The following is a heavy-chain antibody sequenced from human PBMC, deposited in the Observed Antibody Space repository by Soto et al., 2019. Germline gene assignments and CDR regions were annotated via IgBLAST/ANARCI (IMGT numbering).Heavy chain of an antibody. D-gene: IGHD4-17*01. J-gene: IGHJ3*02. CDR3: ARDKTDYENAFDI. CDR2: IYYSGST. Sequence: PSETLSLTCTVSGGSISSYYWSWIRQPPGKGLEWIGYIYYSGSTNYNPSLKSRVTISVDTSKNQFSLKLSSVTAADTAVYYCARDKTDYENAFDIWGQGTMVTVSS. CDR1: GGSISSYY. V-gene: IGHV4-59*01.